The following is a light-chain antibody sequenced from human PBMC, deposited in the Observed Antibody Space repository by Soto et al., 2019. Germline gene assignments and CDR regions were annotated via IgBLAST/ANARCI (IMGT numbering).Light chain of an antibody. CDR2: EVN. Sequence: QSVLTQPASVSGSPGQSITISCTGSSSDIGTYNFVSWYQQHPGKAPKLIIYEVNNRPSGVSDRFSGSKSGNTASLTISGLQADDEADYSCSSYTSGSTLYVFGPGTKLTVL. CDR3: SSYTSGSTLYV. J-gene: IGLJ1*01. V-gene: IGLV2-14*01. CDR1: SSDIGTYNF.